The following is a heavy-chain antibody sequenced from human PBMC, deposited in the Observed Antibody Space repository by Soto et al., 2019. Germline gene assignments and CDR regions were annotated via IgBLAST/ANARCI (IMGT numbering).Heavy chain of an antibody. CDR1: GFTFTNFA. J-gene: IGHJ4*02. CDR3: AKGYCSSTSCSFDY. Sequence: EVQLLESGGGLVQPGGSLRLSCAASGFTFTNFAMNWVRQAPGKGLEWVSVISDTGDTTYNADSVKGRFTISRDNSMNTAFLQMNSLRAEDTALYYCAKGYCSSTSCSFDYWGQGTLVTVSS. D-gene: IGHD2-2*01. CDR2: ISDTGDTT. V-gene: IGHV3-23*01.